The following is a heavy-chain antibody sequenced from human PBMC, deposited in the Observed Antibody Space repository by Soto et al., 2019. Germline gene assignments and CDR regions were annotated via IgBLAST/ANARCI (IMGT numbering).Heavy chain of an antibody. CDR2: IIPILGIA. D-gene: IGHD2-15*01. CDR1: GGTFSSYT. J-gene: IGHJ3*01. CDR3: AWREVEIDIVSWFDC. V-gene: IGHV1-69*02. Sequence: GASVKVSCKASGGTFSSYTISWVRQAPGQGLEWMGRIIPILGIANYAQKFQGRVTITADKSTSTAYMELSSLRSEDTAVYYCAWREVEIDIVSWFDCWGQGTMVTGSS.